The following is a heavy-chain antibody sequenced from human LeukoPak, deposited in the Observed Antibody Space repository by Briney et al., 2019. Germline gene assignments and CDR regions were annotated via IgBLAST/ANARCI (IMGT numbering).Heavy chain of an antibody. CDR2: INPNSGGT. V-gene: IGHV1-2*02. Sequence: ASVKVSCKASGYTFTGYYMHWVRQAPGQGLEWMGWINPNSGGTNYAQMFQGRVTMTRDTSISTAYMELSRLRSDDTAVYYCARDDIVVVRRYYGMDVWGQGTTVTVSS. CDR1: GYTFTGYY. D-gene: IGHD2-15*01. CDR3: ARDDIVVVRRYYGMDV. J-gene: IGHJ6*02.